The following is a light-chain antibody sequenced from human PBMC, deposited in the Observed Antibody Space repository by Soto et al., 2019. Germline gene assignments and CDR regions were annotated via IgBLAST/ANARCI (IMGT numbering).Light chain of an antibody. CDR2: GVS. CDR3: QHYSYSRYFS. CDR1: QSVSSNY. Sequence: EIVLTQSPGTLSLSPGERATLSCRASQSVSSNYLAWYQQKPGQAPRLLMYGVSSRSTGISDRFSGRGSGTDFTLTISILEHEDFAVYYCQHYSYSRYFSFGPGTKVEIK. J-gene: IGKJ3*01. V-gene: IGKV3-20*01.